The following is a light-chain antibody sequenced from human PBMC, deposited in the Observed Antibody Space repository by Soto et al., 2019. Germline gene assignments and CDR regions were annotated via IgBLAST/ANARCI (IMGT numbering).Light chain of an antibody. CDR2: DAS. CDR1: QSVSYY. V-gene: IGKV3-11*01. J-gene: IGKJ4*01. CDR3: QQRSNWGLT. Sequence: EIVLTQSPGTLSLSPGERATLSCRASQSVSYYLAWYQQKPGQAPRLLIYDASNRATGIPARFSGSGSGTDFTLTISSLEPEDFAVYYCQQRSNWGLTFGGGTKVDIK.